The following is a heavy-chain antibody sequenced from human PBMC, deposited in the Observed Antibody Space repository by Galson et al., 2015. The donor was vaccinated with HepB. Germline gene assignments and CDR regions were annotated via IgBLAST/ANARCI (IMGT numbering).Heavy chain of an antibody. CDR3: AAYGSGSYYGFS. CDR1: GGSISSYY. Sequence: LSLTCTVSGGSISSYYWSWIRQPPGKGLEWIGYIYNSGSTNYNPSLKSRVTISVDTSKNQFSLKLSSVTAADTAVYYCAAYGSGSYYGFSWGQGILVTVSS. CDR2: IYNSGST. J-gene: IGHJ4*02. D-gene: IGHD3-10*01. V-gene: IGHV4-59*01.